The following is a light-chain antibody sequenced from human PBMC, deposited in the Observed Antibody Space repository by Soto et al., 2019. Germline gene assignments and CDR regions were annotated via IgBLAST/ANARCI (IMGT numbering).Light chain of an antibody. CDR1: QTISSW. CDR2: KAS. V-gene: IGKV1-5*03. J-gene: IGKJ2*01. Sequence: DIQMTQSPSTLSASVGDRVTITCRASQTISSWLAWYQQKPGKAPKLLIYKASSLESGVPSRFSGSGSGTEFTLTISSLQPDDFATYYCQPYNSPYTFGQGTKLEI. CDR3: QPYNSPYT.